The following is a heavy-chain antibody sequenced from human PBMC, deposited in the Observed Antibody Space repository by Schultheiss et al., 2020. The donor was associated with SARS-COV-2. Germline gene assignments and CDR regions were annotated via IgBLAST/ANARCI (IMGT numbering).Heavy chain of an antibody. CDR1: GFTFSIYG. D-gene: IGHD1-1*01. CDR3: AKNWNYVDY. CDR2: ISSDGTNK. V-gene: IGHV3-30*18. J-gene: IGHJ4*02. Sequence: GGSLRLSCAASGFTFSIYGMHWVRQAPGKGLEWVAVISSDGTNKYYADSVKGRFTIYRDNSKNTLSLQMNSLRAEDTAVYYCAKNWNYVDYWGQGTLVTVSS.